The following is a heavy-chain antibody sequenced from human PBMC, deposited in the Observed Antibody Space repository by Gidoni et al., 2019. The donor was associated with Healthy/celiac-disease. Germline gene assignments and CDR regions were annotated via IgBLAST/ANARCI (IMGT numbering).Heavy chain of an antibody. V-gene: IGHV4-34*01. J-gene: IGHJ6*02. CDR1: GGSFSGYY. Sequence: QVQLQQWGAGLLKPSETLSLTCAVYGGSFSGYYWSWIRQPPGKGLEWIGDINHSGSTNYNPSLKSRVTISGDTSKNQFSLKLSSVTAADTAVYYCARRRYVGIRSTMVRGVDYGMDVWGQGTTVTVSS. D-gene: IGHD3-10*01. CDR3: ARRRYVGIRSTMVRGVDYGMDV. CDR2: INHSGST.